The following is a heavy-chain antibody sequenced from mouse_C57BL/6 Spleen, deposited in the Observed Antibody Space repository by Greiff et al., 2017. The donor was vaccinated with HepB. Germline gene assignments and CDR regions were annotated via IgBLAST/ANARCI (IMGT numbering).Heavy chain of an antibody. CDR2: IYPGDGDT. V-gene: IGHV1-80*01. CDR3: ARSWDSWFAY. Sequence: VQLQESGAELVKPGASVKISCKASGYAFSSYWTNWVKQRPGKGLEWIGQIYPGDGDTNYNGKFKGKATLTADKSSSTAYMQLSSLTSEDSAVYFCARSWDSWFAYWGQGTLVTVSA. J-gene: IGHJ3*01. D-gene: IGHD4-1*01. CDR1: GYAFSSYW.